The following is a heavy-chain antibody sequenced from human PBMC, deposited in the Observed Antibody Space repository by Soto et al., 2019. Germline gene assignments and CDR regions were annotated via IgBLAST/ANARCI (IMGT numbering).Heavy chain of an antibody. CDR3: ARAARWLQSRYFDL. CDR1: GFTFSSYG. V-gene: IGHV3-13*01. D-gene: IGHD5-12*01. J-gene: IGHJ2*01. CDR2: IDIAGAT. Sequence: GGSLRLSCAASGFTFSSYGMHWVRQAPGKGLEWVSAIDIAGATYYPDSVKGRFTISREKAKNSLYLQMNSLRADDTAVYYCARAARWLQSRYFDLWGRGTLVTVSS.